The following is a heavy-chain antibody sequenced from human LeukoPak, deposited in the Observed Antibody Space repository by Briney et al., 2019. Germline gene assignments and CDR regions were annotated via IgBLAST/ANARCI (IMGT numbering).Heavy chain of an antibody. J-gene: IGHJ6*03. V-gene: IGHV4-4*07. Sequence: SETLSLTCTVSGGSISSYYWSWIRQPAGKGLEWIGRIYTSGSTNYNPSLKSRVTVSVDTSKNQFSLKLSSVTAADTAVYYCARSIASSPYYYYYMDVWGKGTTVTVSS. CDR1: GGSISSYY. D-gene: IGHD6-13*01. CDR2: IYTSGST. CDR3: ARSIASSPYYYYYMDV.